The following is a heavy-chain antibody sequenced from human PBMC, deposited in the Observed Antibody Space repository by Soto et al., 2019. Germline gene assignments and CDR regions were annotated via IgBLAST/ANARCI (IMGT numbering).Heavy chain of an antibody. V-gene: IGHV3-30*03. CDR1: GFSFNDYA. CDR3: SRGTYYPQSSGLHADY. CDR2: ISSDGHHQ. J-gene: IGHJ4*02. D-gene: IGHD3-22*01. Sequence: PGGSLRLSCATSGFSFNDYAIYFFRQAPGQGLEWVAIISSDGHHQFYLDNLRGRFTVSRDNSKNTLYLQMNSLRPEDTAVYYCSRGTYYPQSSGLHADYWGPGTVVTV.